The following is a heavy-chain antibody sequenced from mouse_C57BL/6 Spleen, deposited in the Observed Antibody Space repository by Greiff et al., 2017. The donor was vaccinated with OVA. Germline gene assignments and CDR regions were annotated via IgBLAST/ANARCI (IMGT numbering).Heavy chain of an antibody. V-gene: IGHV1-19*01. CDR1: GYTFTDYY. J-gene: IGHJ2*01. CDR2: INPYNGGT. Sequence: EVQLQQSGPVLVKPGASVKMSCKASGYTFTDYYMNWVKQSHGKSLEWIGVINPYNGGTSYNQKFKGKATLTVDKSSSTAYMELNSLTSEDSAVYYCARGGDGSPYFDYWGQGTTLTVSS. CDR3: ARGGDGSPYFDY. D-gene: IGHD1-1*01.